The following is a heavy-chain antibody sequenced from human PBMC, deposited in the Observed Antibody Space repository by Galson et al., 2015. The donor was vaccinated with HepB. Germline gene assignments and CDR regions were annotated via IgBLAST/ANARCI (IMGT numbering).Heavy chain of an antibody. V-gene: IGHV3-53*01. CDR2: IYSDDST. CDR3: AREREKGNSNYYGMDV. CDR1: GFSVRSN. J-gene: IGHJ6*02. D-gene: IGHD4-11*01. Sequence: SLRLSCAASGFSVRSNMNWVRQAPGKGLEWVSVIYSDDSTYYADSVKGRFTSSRDNSKNTLYLQMNSLRAEDTAVYYCAREREKGNSNYYGMDVWGQGTTVTDSS.